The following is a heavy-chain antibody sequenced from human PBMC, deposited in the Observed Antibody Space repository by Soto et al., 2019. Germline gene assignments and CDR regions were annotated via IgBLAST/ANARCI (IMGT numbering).Heavy chain of an antibody. V-gene: IGHV5-51*01. J-gene: IGHJ6*02. D-gene: IGHD6-13*01. CDR3: ARTSAAGKYYYGMDV. CDR1: GYTFSNYW. CDR2: IYPGDSDT. Sequence: HGESLKISCEGSGYTFSNYWIGWVRQMPGKGLEWMGIIYPGDSDTKYSPSLQGQVTISADTSISTAYLQWTSLKASDTAMYYCARTSAAGKYYYGMDVWGQGTTVTVSS.